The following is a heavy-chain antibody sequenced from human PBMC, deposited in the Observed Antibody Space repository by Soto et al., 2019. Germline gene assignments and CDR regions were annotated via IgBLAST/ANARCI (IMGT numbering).Heavy chain of an antibody. CDR2: IYHSGST. J-gene: IGHJ6*02. D-gene: IGHD3-22*01. V-gene: IGHV4-30-2*01. CDR1: GGSISSGGYS. CDR3: ARSPDSSGYYPRRYYYGMAV. Sequence: PSETLSLTCAVSGGSISSGGYSWSWIRQPPGKGQEWIGYIYHSGSTYYNPSLKSRVTISVDKSKNQFSLKLSSVTAADTAVYYCARSPDSSGYYPRRYYYGMAVWGQGTTVTVSS.